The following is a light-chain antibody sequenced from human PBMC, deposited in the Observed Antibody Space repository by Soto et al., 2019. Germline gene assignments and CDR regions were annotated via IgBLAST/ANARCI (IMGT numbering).Light chain of an antibody. CDR3: QQYNNWPTA. CDR1: QSVSSN. CDR2: GAS. J-gene: IGKJ1*01. Sequence: EIVATQSPATLSVSPGERATLSCRASQSVSSNLAWYQQKPGQAPRLLIYGASTRATGIPARFSGSGSGTEFTLTISSLQSEDFAVYYCQQYNNWPTAFGQGTKV. V-gene: IGKV3-15*01.